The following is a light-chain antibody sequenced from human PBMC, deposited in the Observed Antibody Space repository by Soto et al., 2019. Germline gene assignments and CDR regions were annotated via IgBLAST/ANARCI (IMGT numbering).Light chain of an antibody. J-gene: IGKJ1*01. CDR1: QSINIW. CDR2: KAS. V-gene: IGKV1-5*03. Sequence: DIQMTQSPSTLSASVGDRVTITCRASQSINIWLAWYQQKPGRAPKLLIYKASTLERGVPLRFSGSGSGTEITRNLKRLQPAVFATYYCQQYNAYWTFGQGTKVEIK. CDR3: QQYNAYWT.